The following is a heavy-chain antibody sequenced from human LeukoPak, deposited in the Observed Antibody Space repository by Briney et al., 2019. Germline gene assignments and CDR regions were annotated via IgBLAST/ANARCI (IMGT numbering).Heavy chain of an antibody. J-gene: IGHJ4*02. CDR2: ISSSGSTI. CDR3: ATASERYDYVWGCYRPPEY. V-gene: IGHV3-48*03. CDR1: GFTFSSYE. Sequence: PGGSLRLSCAASGFTFSSYEMNWVRQAPGKGLEWVSYISSSGSTIYYADSVKGRFTISRDNAKNSLYLQMNSLRAEDTAVYYCATASERYDYVWGCYRPPEYWGQGTLVSVSS. D-gene: IGHD3-16*02.